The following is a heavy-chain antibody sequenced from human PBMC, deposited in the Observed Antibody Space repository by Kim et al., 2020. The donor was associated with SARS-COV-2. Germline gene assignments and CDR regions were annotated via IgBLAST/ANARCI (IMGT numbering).Heavy chain of an antibody. V-gene: IGHV3-23*01. CDR1: GFTFSSYA. D-gene: IGHD6-13*01. Sequence: GGSLRLSCAASGFTFSSYAMSWVRQAPGKGLEWVSAISGSGGSTYYADSVKGRFTISRDNSKNTLYLQMNSLRAEDTAVYYCAKEREYSSSWYEDAFDIWGQGTMVTVSS. CDR3: AKEREYSSSWYEDAFDI. CDR2: ISGSGGST. J-gene: IGHJ3*02.